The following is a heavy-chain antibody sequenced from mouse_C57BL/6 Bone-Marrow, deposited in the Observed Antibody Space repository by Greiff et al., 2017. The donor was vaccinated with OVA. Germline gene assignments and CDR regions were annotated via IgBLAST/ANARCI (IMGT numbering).Heavy chain of an antibody. J-gene: IGHJ1*03. Sequence: VQLQQSGAELVKPGASVKLSCKASGYTFTSYWMHWVKQRPGQGLEWIGMIHPNSGSTNYNEKFKSKATLTVDKSSSTAYMQLSSLTSEDSAVYYCAYYYGRGGYFDVWGTGTTVTVSS. V-gene: IGHV1-64*01. CDR2: IHPNSGST. CDR1: GYTFTSYW. D-gene: IGHD1-1*01. CDR3: AYYYGRGGYFDV.